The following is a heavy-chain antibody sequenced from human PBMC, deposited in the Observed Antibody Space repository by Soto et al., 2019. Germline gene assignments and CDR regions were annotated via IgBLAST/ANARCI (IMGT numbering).Heavy chain of an antibody. D-gene: IGHD3-22*01. CDR3: ARDRTYYYDSSSDY. V-gene: IGHV1-18*01. J-gene: IGHJ4*02. Sequence: ASVKVSCTASGYTFTSYGISWVRQAPGQGLEWMGWISAYNGNTNYAQKLQGRVTMTTDTSTSTAYMELRSLRSDDTAVYYCARDRTYYYDSSSDYWGQGTLVTVSS. CDR1: GYTFTSYG. CDR2: ISAYNGNT.